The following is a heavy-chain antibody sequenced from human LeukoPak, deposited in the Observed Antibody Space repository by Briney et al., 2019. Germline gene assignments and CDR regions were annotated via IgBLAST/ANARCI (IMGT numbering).Heavy chain of an antibody. J-gene: IGHJ4*02. V-gene: IGHV1-2*06. Sequence: ASMKVSCKASGYTFTGYYMHWVRQAPGQGLEWMGRINPNSGGTNYAQKFQGRVTMTRDTSISTAYMELSRLRSDDTAVYYCARVAGNNQVVPTDFWGQGTLVTVSS. CDR2: INPNSGGT. CDR3: ARVAGNNQVVPTDF. CDR1: GYTFTGYY. D-gene: IGHD1/OR15-1a*01.